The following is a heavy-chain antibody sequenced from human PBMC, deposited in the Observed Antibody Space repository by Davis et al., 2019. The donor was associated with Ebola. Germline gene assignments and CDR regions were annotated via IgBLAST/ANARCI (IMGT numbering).Heavy chain of an antibody. CDR2: INAGNGNT. V-gene: IGHV1-3*01. CDR1: GYIFTSYA. Sequence: AASVKVSCKASGYIFTSYAIHWVRQAPGQRLEWMGWINAGNGNTKYSQKFQGRVTITADKSTSTAYMELSSLRSEDTAVYYCARDRVQQLVPGGWFDPWGQGTLVTVSS. J-gene: IGHJ5*02. D-gene: IGHD6-13*01. CDR3: ARDRVQQLVPGGWFDP.